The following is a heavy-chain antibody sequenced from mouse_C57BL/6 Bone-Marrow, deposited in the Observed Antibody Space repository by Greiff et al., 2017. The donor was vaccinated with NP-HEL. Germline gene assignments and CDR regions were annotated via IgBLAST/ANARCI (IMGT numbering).Heavy chain of an antibody. D-gene: IGHD2-1*01. CDR2: INPNNGGT. CDR3: ARRGNGKASFDY. CDR1: GYTFTDYN. V-gene: IGHV1-18*01. Sequence: VQLQQSGPELVKPGASVKIPCKASGYTFTDYNMDWVKQSHGQSLEWIGDINPNNGGTIYNQKFKGKATLTVDKSSSTAYMELRSLTSEDTAVYYCARRGNGKASFDYWGQGTTLTVSS. J-gene: IGHJ2*01.